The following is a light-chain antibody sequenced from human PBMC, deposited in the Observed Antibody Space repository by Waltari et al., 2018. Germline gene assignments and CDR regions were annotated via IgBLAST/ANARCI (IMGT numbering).Light chain of an antibody. Sequence: SHELTQPPSVSESPGQTARITCSGETLSRQYAFWYQQKAGQAPVVVIYKDKERPSGIPERYSGSSSGTTVTLTISGVQAEDEADYYCQSSDTSGSYAVFGGGTRLTVV. J-gene: IGLJ3*02. V-gene: IGLV3-25*03. CDR1: TLSRQY. CDR2: KDK. CDR3: QSSDTSGSYAV.